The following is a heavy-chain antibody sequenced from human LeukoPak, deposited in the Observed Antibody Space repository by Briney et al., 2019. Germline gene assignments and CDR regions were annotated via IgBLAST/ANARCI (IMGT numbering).Heavy chain of an antibody. Sequence: GGSLRLSCAASGFTFSSYDITWVRQAPGKGLEWVSVISGSGGYTYYADSVKGRFTISRDNSKNTLYLHMNSLRVEDTAVYYCAKDQPSSLVYWGQGTLVTVSS. CDR3: AKDQPSSLVY. D-gene: IGHD6-6*01. CDR2: ISGSGGYT. CDR1: GFTFSSYD. J-gene: IGHJ4*02. V-gene: IGHV3-23*01.